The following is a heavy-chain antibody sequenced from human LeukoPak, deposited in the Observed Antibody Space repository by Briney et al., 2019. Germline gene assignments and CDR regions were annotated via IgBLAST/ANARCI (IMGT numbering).Heavy chain of an antibody. CDR1: GFTFSSYG. Sequence: PGGSLRLSCAASGFTFSSYGMHWVRQAPGKGLEWVAFIRYDGSNKYYADSVKGRFTISRDNSKNTLYLQMNSLRAEDTAVYYCAKSRSSSSGHDYFDYWGQGTLATVSS. J-gene: IGHJ4*02. D-gene: IGHD6-6*01. V-gene: IGHV3-30*02. CDR2: IRYDGSNK. CDR3: AKSRSSSSGHDYFDY.